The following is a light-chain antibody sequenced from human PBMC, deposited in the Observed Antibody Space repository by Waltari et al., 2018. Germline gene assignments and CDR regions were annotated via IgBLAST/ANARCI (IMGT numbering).Light chain of an antibody. CDR3: STWDYSLSAQV. CDR1: SNNVGSYP. V-gene: IGLV1-44*01. J-gene: IGLJ2*01. CDR2: GNS. Sequence: QSALPQEASVSGTVGTKVTLSCPGNSNNVGSYPVGWYQQISHGPPKTLMFGNSLPSGIPDRVSGSKSGTTASLTISGLQPEDEADYYCSTWDYSLSAQVFGGGTKLTVL.